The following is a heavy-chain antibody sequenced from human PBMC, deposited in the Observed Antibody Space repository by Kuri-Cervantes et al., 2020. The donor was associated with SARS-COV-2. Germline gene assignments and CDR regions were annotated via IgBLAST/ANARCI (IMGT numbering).Heavy chain of an antibody. CDR3: AKRAGIYSYSSSWFDY. J-gene: IGHJ4*02. CDR2: INPSGGST. Sequence: ASVKVSCKASGYTFTSYYMHWVRQAPGQGLEWMGIINPSGGSTSYAQKFQGRVTVTADKSTSTAYMELSSLRSEDTAVYYCAKRAGIYSYSSSWFDYWGQGTLVTVSS. D-gene: IGHD6-13*01. V-gene: IGHV1-46*01. CDR1: GYTFTSYY.